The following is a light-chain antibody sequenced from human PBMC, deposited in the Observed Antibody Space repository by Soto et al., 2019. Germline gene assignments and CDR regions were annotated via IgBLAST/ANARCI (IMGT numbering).Light chain of an antibody. J-gene: IGKJ1*01. Sequence: DIQMTQSPSTLSASVGDRVTITRRASQSITDWLAWYQQKPGKAPKLLIYRASSLESGVPSRFSGSGYGAQFSLTISSLQPDDFATYYCQQYNGTFGQGTKVEI. CDR3: QQYNGT. CDR1: QSITDW. V-gene: IGKV1-5*03. CDR2: RAS.